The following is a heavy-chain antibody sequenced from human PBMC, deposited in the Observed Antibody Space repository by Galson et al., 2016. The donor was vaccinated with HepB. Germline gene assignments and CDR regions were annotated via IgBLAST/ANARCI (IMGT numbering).Heavy chain of an antibody. V-gene: IGHV3-21*01. CDR2: ISGGSQYI. CDR3: ATYVTTSYYFDY. J-gene: IGHJ4*02. Sequence: SLRLSCAASGFSFSSQSMTWVRQAPGKGLEWVSSISGGSQYIYYADSVKGRFTISRDNAENSLYLQMNSLRAEDTAVYYCATYVTTSYYFDYWGQGTLVTDSS. D-gene: IGHD4-17*01. CDR1: GFSFSSQS.